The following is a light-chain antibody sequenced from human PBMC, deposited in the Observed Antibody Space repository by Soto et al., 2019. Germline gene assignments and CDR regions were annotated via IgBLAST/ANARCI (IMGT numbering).Light chain of an antibody. CDR3: SSSTTGSLYV. V-gene: IGLV2-14*01. CDR1: SSDVGTYNH. CDR2: NVN. J-gene: IGLJ1*01. Sequence: QSVLTQPASVSGSPGQSITISCTGTSSDVGTYNHVSWYQHYPGQVPKLLIYNVNHRPSGISNRFSGSRSGSTASLTISGLQVGDEADYFCSSSTTGSLYVFGTGTKVTIL.